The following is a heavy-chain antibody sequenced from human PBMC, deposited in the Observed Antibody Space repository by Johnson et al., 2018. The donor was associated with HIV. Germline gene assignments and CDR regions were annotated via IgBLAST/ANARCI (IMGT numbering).Heavy chain of an antibody. V-gene: IGHV3-30*18. CDR3: AKDGYYDFWSGYHGADAFDI. D-gene: IGHD3-3*01. Sequence: QVQLVESGGGVVQPGRSLRLSCAASGFTFSSYGMHWVRQAPGKGLEWVAVISYDGSNKYYADSVKGRFPISRDNSKNTLYLQMNSLRAEDTAVYYCAKDGYYDFWSGYHGADAFDIWGQGTMVTVSS. CDR2: ISYDGSNK. CDR1: GFTFSSYG. J-gene: IGHJ3*02.